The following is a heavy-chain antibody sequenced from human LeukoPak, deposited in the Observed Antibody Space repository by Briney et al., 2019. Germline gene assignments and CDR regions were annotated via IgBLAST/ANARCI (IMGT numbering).Heavy chain of an antibody. CDR2: INHSGST. CDR1: GGSFSGYY. D-gene: IGHD3-22*01. V-gene: IGHV4-34*01. J-gene: IGHJ4*02. Sequence: SETLSLTCAVYGGSFSGYYWSWIRQPPGKGLEWIEEINHSGSTNYNPSLKSRVTISVDTSENQFSLKLSSVTAADTAVYYCARARDSSGYYYSWFDYWGQGTLVTVSS. CDR3: ARARDSSGYYYSWFDY.